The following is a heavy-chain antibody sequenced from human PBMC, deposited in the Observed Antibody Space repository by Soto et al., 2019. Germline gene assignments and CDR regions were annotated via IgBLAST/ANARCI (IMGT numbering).Heavy chain of an antibody. CDR1: GFTFDDYA. D-gene: IGHD4-17*01. V-gene: IGHV3-9*01. CDR2: ISWNSDST. Sequence: EVHLVESGGGVAQPGRSLRLSCATSGFTFDDYAMHWVRQAPGKGLEWVSGISWNSDSTGYADSVKGRFTISRDNAKKSLFLQMNSLRSEDTAFYFWARTTPGYGEPLDSWGQGTLVTVSS. CDR3: ARTTPGYGEPLDS. J-gene: IGHJ4*02.